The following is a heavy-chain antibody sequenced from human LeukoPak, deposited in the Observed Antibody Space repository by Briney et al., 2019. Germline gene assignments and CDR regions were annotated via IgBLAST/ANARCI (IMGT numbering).Heavy chain of an antibody. J-gene: IGHJ4*02. D-gene: IGHD4-23*01. CDR1: GGSISSSSNW. CDR3: TRGRQMVTY. Sequence: SETLSLTCAVSGGSISSSSNWWSWIRQPPGKGLEWIGYIYSSGSTNYNPSLKSRVTISVDTSNNQFSLKLNSVTTADTAVYYCTRGRQMVTYWGQGTLVTVSS. V-gene: IGHV4-61*01. CDR2: IYSSGST.